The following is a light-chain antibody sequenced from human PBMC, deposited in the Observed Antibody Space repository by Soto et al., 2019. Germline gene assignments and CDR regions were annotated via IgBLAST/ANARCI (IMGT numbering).Light chain of an antibody. J-gene: IGKJ4*01. V-gene: IGKV3-15*01. Sequence: EIVMTQSPATLSLSPGERATLSCRASQSISSNLAWYQQKPGQAPRLLIYGASTRAPDIPARFSGSGSWTEFTLTISSLQSADFAVYYCQHYNNWPPLTFGGGTKVDIK. CDR2: GAS. CDR1: QSISSN. CDR3: QHYNNWPPLT.